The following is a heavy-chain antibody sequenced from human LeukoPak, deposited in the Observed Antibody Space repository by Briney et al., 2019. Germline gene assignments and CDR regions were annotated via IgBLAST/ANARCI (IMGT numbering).Heavy chain of an antibody. V-gene: IGHV4-59*08. CDR3: ARQISPYGMDV. D-gene: IGHD2/OR15-2a*01. CDR1: SGSISRDY. J-gene: IGHJ6*02. Sequence: SETLSLTCTVSSGSISRDYRHWIRQSPGKGLEWIGYMYHIGGTNYNPSLKSRVTISVDTSKKQFFLKLTSVTATDTAVYYCARQISPYGMDVWGQGTTVIVPS. CDR2: MYHIGGT.